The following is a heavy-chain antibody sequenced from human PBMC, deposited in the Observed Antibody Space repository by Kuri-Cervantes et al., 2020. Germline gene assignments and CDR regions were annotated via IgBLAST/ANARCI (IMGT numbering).Heavy chain of an antibody. CDR1: GYTFTSYG. CDR2: ISAYNGNK. CDR3: ARRRPYYYGSGSSNYYYYYGMDV. D-gene: IGHD3-10*01. Sequence: ASVKVSCKASGYTFTSYGISWVRQAPGQGLEWMGWISAYNGNKNYAQKLQGRVTMTTDTSTSTAYMELRSLRSEDTAVYYCARRRPYYYGSGSSNYYYYYGMDVWGQGTTVTVSS. J-gene: IGHJ6*02. V-gene: IGHV1-18*01.